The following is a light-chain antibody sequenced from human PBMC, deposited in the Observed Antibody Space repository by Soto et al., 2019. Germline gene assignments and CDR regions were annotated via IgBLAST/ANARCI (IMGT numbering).Light chain of an antibody. CDR1: RAINRY. Sequence: DIQMTQSPSSLSASVGDRVTITCRASRAINRYLHWYQQKPGKAPNLLIYGAATLQSGVPSRFSGSGSGTDFTLTISSLHPEDFATYYCQQSYSSPYTFGQGTKLEIK. V-gene: IGKV1-39*01. CDR2: GAA. CDR3: QQSYSSPYT. J-gene: IGKJ2*01.